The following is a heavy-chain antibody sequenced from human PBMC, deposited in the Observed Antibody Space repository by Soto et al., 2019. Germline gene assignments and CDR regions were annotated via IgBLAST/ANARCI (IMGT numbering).Heavy chain of an antibody. CDR2: MNPNSGNT. Sequence: ASVKVSCKASGYTFTSYGINWVRQATGQGLEWMGWMNPNSGNTGYAQKFQGRVTMTRNTSISTAYMELSSLRSEDTAVYYCARERTGTTSMDVWGQGTTVTVSS. D-gene: IGHD1-1*01. CDR1: GYTFTSYG. V-gene: IGHV1-8*01. CDR3: ARERTGTTSMDV. J-gene: IGHJ6*02.